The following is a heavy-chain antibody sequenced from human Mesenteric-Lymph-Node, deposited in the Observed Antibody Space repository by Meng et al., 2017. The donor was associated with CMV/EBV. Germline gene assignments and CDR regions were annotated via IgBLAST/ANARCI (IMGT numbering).Heavy chain of an antibody. CDR1: GYTFTGYY. CDR3: ARSTARIGSSAN. D-gene: IGHD2-2*01. V-gene: IGHV1-2*02. J-gene: IGHJ4*02. CDR2: INPNSGGT. Sequence: CKASGYTFTGYYMHWVRQAPGQRLEWMGWINPNSGGTNYAQKFQSRVTMTRDTSISTAYMELSRLRSDDTAVYYCARSTARIGSSANWGQGTLVTVSS.